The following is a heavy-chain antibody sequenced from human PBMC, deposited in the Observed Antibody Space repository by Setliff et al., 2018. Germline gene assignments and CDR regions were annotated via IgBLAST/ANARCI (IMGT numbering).Heavy chain of an antibody. CDR1: GYSISSGYI. D-gene: IGHD4-17*01. J-gene: IGHJ4*02. V-gene: IGHV4-38-2*02. CDR3: AGGRRYDYGWDFDY. CDR2: IGYTGSI. Sequence: SETLSLTCTVSGYSISSGYIWGWIRQPPGKGLEWVGNIGYTGSINYNPSLKSRLTISRDTSKNQVSLKLTSVTAADTAVYYCAGGRRYDYGWDFDYWGQGTLVTVSS.